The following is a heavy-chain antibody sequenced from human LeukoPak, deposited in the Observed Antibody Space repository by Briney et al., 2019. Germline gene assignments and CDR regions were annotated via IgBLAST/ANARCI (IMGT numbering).Heavy chain of an antibody. J-gene: IGHJ4*02. D-gene: IGHD3-10*01. Sequence: TGGSLRLSCAISGFTFSSFSMNWVRQAPGKGLEFVSSVSSTSRYIYFADSVKGRFTISRDNAQNSLYLQMNSLRAEDTAVYYCARAMVRGQDSSGLDYWGQGTLVTVSS. CDR3: ARAMVRGQDSSGLDY. CDR2: VSSTSRYI. V-gene: IGHV3-21*06. CDR1: GFTFSSFS.